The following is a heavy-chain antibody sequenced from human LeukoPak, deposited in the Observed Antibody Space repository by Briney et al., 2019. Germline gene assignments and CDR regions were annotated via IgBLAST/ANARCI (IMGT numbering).Heavy chain of an antibody. Sequence: GASLKISFKGSGYTFTNYWIAWVRQMPGKGLEWMGIIYPGDSDTRYSPSFQGQVTISADKSISIAYLQWSSLRASDTAMYYCARRDYGGFSHYFDYWGQGAPVTVSS. V-gene: IGHV5-51*01. J-gene: IGHJ4*02. CDR3: ARRDYGGFSHYFDY. D-gene: IGHD4-23*01. CDR1: GYTFTNYW. CDR2: IYPGDSDT.